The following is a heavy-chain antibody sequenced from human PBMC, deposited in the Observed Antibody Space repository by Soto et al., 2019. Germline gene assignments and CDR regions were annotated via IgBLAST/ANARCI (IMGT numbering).Heavy chain of an antibody. J-gene: IGHJ4*02. D-gene: IGHD1-7*01. CDR3: ARNILGGTTDY. Sequence: SSVKLSWKASGYSFSTHAMHWVRQAPGQGLEWVGWINSVNDHTIYSEKFQGRVTITSDTSATTAYMELSSLTSEDTAIYYCARNILGGTTDYWGQGTLVTVSS. CDR2: INSVNDHT. V-gene: IGHV1-3*01. CDR1: GYSFSTHA.